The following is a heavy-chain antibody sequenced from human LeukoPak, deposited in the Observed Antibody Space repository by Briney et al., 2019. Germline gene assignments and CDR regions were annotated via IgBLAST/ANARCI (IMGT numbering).Heavy chain of an antibody. V-gene: IGHV4-59*08. CDR3: ARKGVADLYYFDS. J-gene: IGHJ4*02. Sequence: PSETLSLTCTVSGGSISSYYWSWIRQPPGKGLEWMGNIYYSGSTNYNSSLKSRVTISVDTSKNQISLKLRSVTAADTAVYYCARKGVADLYYFDSGGEGTLVTVS. CDR1: GGSISSYY. CDR2: IYYSGST. D-gene: IGHD3-16*01.